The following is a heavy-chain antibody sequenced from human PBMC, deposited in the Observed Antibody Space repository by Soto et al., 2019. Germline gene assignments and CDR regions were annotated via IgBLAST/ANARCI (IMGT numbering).Heavy chain of an antibody. D-gene: IGHD6-13*01. V-gene: IGHV1-18*01. CDR1: GYTFTSYG. Sequence: QVQLVQSGAEVKKPGASVKVSCKASGYTFTSYGISWVRQAPGPGLEWMGWISAYNGNTNYAQKLQGIVTINPDTSTTTSYVELRNPRSDGTAVYYCARVMAAAADFDNWGQVAVVTVSS. CDR2: ISAYNGNT. CDR3: ARVMAAAADFDN. J-gene: IGHJ4*02.